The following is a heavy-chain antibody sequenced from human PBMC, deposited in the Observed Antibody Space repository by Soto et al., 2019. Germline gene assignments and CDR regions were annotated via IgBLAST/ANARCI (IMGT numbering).Heavy chain of an antibody. V-gene: IGHV1-18*01. Sequence: ASVKVSCKASGYTFTNYEISWVRQAPGQGLEWMGGIAPHNGNTNFAQNFQGRVTMTTDTSTSTAYMELRSLRSDDTAVYYCARENYDYVWGTFRPHSADYWGQGTLVTVSS. J-gene: IGHJ4*02. D-gene: IGHD3-16*02. CDR2: IAPHNGNT. CDR3: ARENYDYVWGTFRPHSADY. CDR1: GYTFTNYE.